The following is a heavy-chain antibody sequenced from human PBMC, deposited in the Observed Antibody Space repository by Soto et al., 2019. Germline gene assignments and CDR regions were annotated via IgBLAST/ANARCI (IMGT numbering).Heavy chain of an antibody. D-gene: IGHD6-13*01. CDR1: GGSISSSSYY. CDR3: ARQFRTNRGSSWYVFWDAFDI. Sequence: QLQLQESGPGLVKPSETLSLTCTVSGGSISSSSYYWGWIRQPPGKGLEWIGSIYYSASTYYNPSPKSRVTLSVDTSKNQFSLKLSSVTAADTAVYYCARQFRTNRGSSWYVFWDAFDIWGQGTMVTVSS. J-gene: IGHJ3*02. CDR2: IYYSAST. V-gene: IGHV4-39*01.